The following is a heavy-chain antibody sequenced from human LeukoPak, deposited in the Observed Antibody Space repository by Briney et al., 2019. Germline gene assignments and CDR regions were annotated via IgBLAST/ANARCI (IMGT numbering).Heavy chain of an antibody. Sequence: PGGSLRLSCTASGFTFSAYSMNWVRQAPGKGLEWVSYVSSGSPTLYYADSVKGRFTISRDNARNSLYLQMNTLRDEDTAMYYCAKSTYAFDIWGQGTMVTVSS. CDR3: AKSTYAFDI. CDR1: GFTFSAYS. V-gene: IGHV3-48*02. CDR2: VSSGSPTL. J-gene: IGHJ3*02.